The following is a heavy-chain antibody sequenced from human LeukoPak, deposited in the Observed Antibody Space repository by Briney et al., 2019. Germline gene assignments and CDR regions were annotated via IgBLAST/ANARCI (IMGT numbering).Heavy chain of an antibody. J-gene: IGHJ4*02. CDR3: ARDSVGWPRAYFDY. V-gene: IGHV3-48*01. Sequence: GGSLRLSCAASGFTFNNYSMNWVRQAPGKGLEWVSYISSSSSNIYYIDSVKGRFTISRDNAKKPLYLQMNSLRAEDTAVYYCARDSVGWPRAYFDYWGRGTLGTVSS. D-gene: IGHD1-26*01. CDR2: ISSSSSNI. CDR1: GFTFNNYS.